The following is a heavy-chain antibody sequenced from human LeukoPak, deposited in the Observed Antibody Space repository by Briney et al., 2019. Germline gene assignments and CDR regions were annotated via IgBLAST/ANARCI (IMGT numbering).Heavy chain of an antibody. D-gene: IGHD3-10*01. V-gene: IGHV4-61*02. J-gene: IGHJ4*02. CDR2: TYTSGSI. CDR1: GGSISSGGYY. CDR3: VRGGYYYGPSD. Sequence: SQTLSLTCTVSGGSISSGGYYWTWIRQPAGKGLEWIGRTYTSGSINYNPSLKSRVTMSVDTSKNQFSLKLSSVTAADTAVYYCVRGGYYYGPSDWGQGTLVTVSS.